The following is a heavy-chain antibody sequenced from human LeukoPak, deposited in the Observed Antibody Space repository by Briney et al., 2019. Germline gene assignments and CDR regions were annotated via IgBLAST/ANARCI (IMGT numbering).Heavy chain of an antibody. CDR1: GGSFSGYY. CDR2: INHSGST. CDR3: ARKAAAAGTGWDDYYYMDV. Sequence: SETLSLTCAVYGGSFSGYYWSWIRQPPGKGLEWSGEINHSGSTNYNPSLKSRVTISVNTSKNQFSLKVSSVTAADTAVYYCARKAAAAGTGWDDYYYMDVWGKGTTVTVSS. V-gene: IGHV4-34*01. J-gene: IGHJ6*03. D-gene: IGHD6-13*01.